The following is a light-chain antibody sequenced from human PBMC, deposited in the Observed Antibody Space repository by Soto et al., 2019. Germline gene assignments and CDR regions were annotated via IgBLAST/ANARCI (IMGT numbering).Light chain of an antibody. J-gene: IGKJ1*01. Sequence: IQMTQSPSSLSASLGDRVTMSCRASQGIGNALGWYQQKPGKPPKVLIYKASSLESGVPPRFSGSGSGTEFTLTISSLQPDDFATYYCQRYHSYSWTFGQGTKVDI. CDR3: QRYHSYSWT. CDR2: KAS. V-gene: IGKV1-5*03. CDR1: QGIGNA.